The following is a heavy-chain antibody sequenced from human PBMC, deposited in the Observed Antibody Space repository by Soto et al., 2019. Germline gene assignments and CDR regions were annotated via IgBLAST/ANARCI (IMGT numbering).Heavy chain of an antibody. V-gene: IGHV1-2*02. Sequence: ASVKVSCEASGYTFTGYYIHWVRQAPGQGLEWMGWINTNSGGTNYAQKFQGRVTMTRDTSISTAYMELSRLTSDDTAVYYCARTQTNDCWGKGTLVTVCS. J-gene: IGHJ4*02. CDR1: GYTFTGYY. CDR2: INTNSGGT. CDR3: ARTQTNDC.